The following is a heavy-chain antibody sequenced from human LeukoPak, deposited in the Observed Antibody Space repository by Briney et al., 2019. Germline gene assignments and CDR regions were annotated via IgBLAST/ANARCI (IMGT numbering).Heavy chain of an antibody. CDR1: GFTFSSYA. V-gene: IGHV3-23*01. Sequence: PGGSLRLSCAASGFTFSSYAMGWVRQAPGKGLEWVSAISGSGGSTYYADSVKGRFTISRDNSKNTLYLQMNSLRAEDTAVYYCAKESGTYYYDSSGYQPLDYWGQGTLVTVSS. CDR3: AKESGTYYYDSSGYQPLDY. D-gene: IGHD3-22*01. CDR2: ISGSGGST. J-gene: IGHJ4*02.